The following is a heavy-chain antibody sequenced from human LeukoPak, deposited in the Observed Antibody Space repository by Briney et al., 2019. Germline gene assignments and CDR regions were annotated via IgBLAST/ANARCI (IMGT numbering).Heavy chain of an antibody. CDR3: ARDYSGYDLGGY. CDR1: GGTFSSYT. V-gene: IGHV1-69*04. CDR2: IIPILGIA. D-gene: IGHD5-12*01. J-gene: IGHJ4*02. Sequence: SVKVSCKASGGTFSSYTISWVRQAPGQGLEWMGRIIPILGIANYAQKFQGRVTITADKSTGTAYMELSSLRSEDTAVYYCARDYSGYDLGGYWGQGTLVTVSS.